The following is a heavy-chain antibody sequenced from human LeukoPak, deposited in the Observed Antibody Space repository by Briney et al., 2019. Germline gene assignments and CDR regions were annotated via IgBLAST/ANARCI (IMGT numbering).Heavy chain of an antibody. CDR2: INPNSGGT. D-gene: IGHD3-10*01. CDR3: ARDGEYGSGSYSTDYFDY. J-gene: IGHJ4*02. CDR1: GYTFTGYY. V-gene: IGHV1-2*02. Sequence: ASVKVSCKASGYTFTGYYMHWVRQAPGQGLEWMGWINPNSGGTNYAQKFQGRVTMTRDTSISTAYMELSRLRSDDTALYYCARDGEYGSGSYSTDYFDYSGEGTLVTVSS.